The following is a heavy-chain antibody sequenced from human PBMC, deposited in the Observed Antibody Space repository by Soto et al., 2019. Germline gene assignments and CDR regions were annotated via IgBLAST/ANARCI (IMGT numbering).Heavy chain of an antibody. D-gene: IGHD4-17*01. J-gene: IGHJ4*02. CDR1: GYTFTSYA. Sequence: GASVKVSCKASGYTFTSYAISWVRQAPGQGLEWMGWIIPYNGNTNYAQKLQGRVTMTADTSTSTAYMELRSLRSDDPAVYYWARENTGSSSTVNEYWGQGTLVTVSP. V-gene: IGHV1-18*04. CDR2: IIPYNGNT. CDR3: ARENTGSSSTVNEY.